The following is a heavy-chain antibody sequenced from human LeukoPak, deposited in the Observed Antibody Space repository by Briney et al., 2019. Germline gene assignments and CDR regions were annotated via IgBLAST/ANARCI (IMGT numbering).Heavy chain of an antibody. Sequence: ASVKVSCKASGYTFTGYYMHWVRQAPGQGLEWMGWINPNSGGTNYAQKFQGRVTMTRDTSISAAFMELTRLTSDDTAVYYCASYPSSSPPFDYWGQGTLVTVSS. D-gene: IGHD6-6*01. CDR2: INPNSGGT. CDR1: GYTFTGYY. V-gene: IGHV1-2*02. CDR3: ASYPSSSPPFDY. J-gene: IGHJ4*02.